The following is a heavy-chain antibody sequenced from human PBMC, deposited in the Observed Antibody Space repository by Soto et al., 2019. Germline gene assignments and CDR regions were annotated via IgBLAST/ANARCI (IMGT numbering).Heavy chain of an antibody. J-gene: IGHJ2*01. Sequence: QVQLVQSGAEVKKPGSSVKVSCKASGGTFSSYAISWVRQAPGQGLEWMGGIIPIFGTANYAQKFQGRVTITADESTSKAYMELSSLRSEDTAVYYCGSGLYSSSWHWYFDLWGRGTLVTVSS. D-gene: IGHD6-13*01. CDR1: GGTFSSYA. CDR3: GSGLYSSSWHWYFDL. V-gene: IGHV1-69*12. CDR2: IIPIFGTA.